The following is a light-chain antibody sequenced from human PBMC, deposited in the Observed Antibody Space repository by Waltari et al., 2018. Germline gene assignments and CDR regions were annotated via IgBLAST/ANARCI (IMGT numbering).Light chain of an antibody. CDR1: QSISSH. Sequence: DIQMTQSPSSLSASVGDRVTITCRASQSISSHLNWYQQKPGKAPKLLIYSASTLESGVPSRFSGSGSGTYFTLTISSLQPEDFATYYCQQTYSTPLTFGGGTKVKIK. J-gene: IGKJ4*01. CDR2: SAS. CDR3: QQTYSTPLT. V-gene: IGKV1-39*01.